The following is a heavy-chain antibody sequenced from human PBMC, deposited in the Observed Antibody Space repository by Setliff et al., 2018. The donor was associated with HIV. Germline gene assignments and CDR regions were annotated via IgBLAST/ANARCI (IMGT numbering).Heavy chain of an antibody. V-gene: IGHV1-24*01. Sequence: ASVKVSCKVSGYTLTELSITWVRQAPGKGLEWMGYFDPQDGKTIYAQKFQGRVTMTRDTSTSVVYLDLSSLRSEDTAVYYCARDGEGGYFAEWGQGTLVTVSS. CDR2: FDPQDGKT. CDR1: GYTLTELS. J-gene: IGHJ4*02. D-gene: IGHD3-22*01. CDR3: ARDGEGGYFAE.